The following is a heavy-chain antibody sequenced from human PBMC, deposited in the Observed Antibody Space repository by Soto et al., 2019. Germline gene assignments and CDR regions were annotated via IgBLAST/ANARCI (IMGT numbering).Heavy chain of an antibody. J-gene: IGHJ6*02. Sequence: XSVKVSCKGSGYTFTCYYMHWVRQAPGQGLEWMGWINPSGGSTSYAQKFQGRVTMTRDTSTSTVYMELSSLRPEDTAVYYCARGTLITMIVGDYYYGLDVWGQGTTVTVSS. V-gene: IGHV1-46*01. CDR1: GYTFTCYY. CDR2: INPSGGST. CDR3: ARGTLITMIVGDYYYGLDV. D-gene: IGHD3-22*01.